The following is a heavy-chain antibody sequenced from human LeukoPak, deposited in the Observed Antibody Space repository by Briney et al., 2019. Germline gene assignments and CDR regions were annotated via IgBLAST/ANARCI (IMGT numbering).Heavy chain of an antibody. CDR2: FYSSGST. V-gene: IGHV4-39*01. CDR3: ARRGYTYYYDSSGYYYNWFDP. D-gene: IGHD3-22*01. J-gene: IGHJ5*02. Sequence: PSETLSLTCTVSGGSISSSSYYWGWIRQPPGKGLEWIGSFYSSGSTYYNPSLKSRVTISVDRSENQFSLKLSSVTAADTAVYYCARRGYTYYYDSSGYYYNWFDPWGQGTLVTVSS. CDR1: GGSISSSSYY.